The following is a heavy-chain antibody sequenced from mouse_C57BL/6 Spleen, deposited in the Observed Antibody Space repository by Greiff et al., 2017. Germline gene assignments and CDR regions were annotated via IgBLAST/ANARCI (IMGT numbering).Heavy chain of an antibody. J-gene: IGHJ3*01. CDR2: ISYDGGN. CDR3: SRGEGGWFAY. CDR1: GYSITSGYY. Sequence: EVKLVESGPGLVKPSQSLSLTCSVTGYSITSGYYRNWIRQFPGNKLEWMGYISYDGGNNYNPSLKNRISITRDTSKNQFFLKLNSVTTEDAATYYCSRGEGGWFAYWGQGTLVTVSA. V-gene: IGHV3-6*01.